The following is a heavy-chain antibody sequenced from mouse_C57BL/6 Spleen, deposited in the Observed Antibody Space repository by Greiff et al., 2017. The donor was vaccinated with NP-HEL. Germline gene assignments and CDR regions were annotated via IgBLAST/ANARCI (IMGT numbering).Heavy chain of an antibody. CDR1: GFTFSSYA. Sequence: EVQVVESGEGLVKPGGSLKLSCAASGFTFSSYAMSWVRQTPEKRLEWVAYISSGGDYIYYADTVKGRFTISRDNARNTLYLQMSSLKSEDTAMYYCTREGDGSSYDYWGQGTTLTVSS. J-gene: IGHJ2*01. CDR3: TREGDGSSYDY. D-gene: IGHD1-1*01. V-gene: IGHV5-9-1*02. CDR2: ISSGGDYI.